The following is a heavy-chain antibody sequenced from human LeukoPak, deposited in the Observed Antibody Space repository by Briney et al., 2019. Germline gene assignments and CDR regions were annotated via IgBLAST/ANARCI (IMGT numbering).Heavy chain of an antibody. CDR1: GFTFSSYW. J-gene: IGHJ4*02. CDR2: IKQDGSEK. Sequence: GGSLRLSCAASGFTFSSYWMSWVRQAPGKGLEWVANIKQDGSEKYYVDSVKGRFTISRDNAKNSLYLQMNSLRAEDTAVYYCARDATYYYGSGSKYYFDYWGQGTLVTVSS. D-gene: IGHD3-10*01. V-gene: IGHV3-7*01. CDR3: ARDATYYYGSGSKYYFDY.